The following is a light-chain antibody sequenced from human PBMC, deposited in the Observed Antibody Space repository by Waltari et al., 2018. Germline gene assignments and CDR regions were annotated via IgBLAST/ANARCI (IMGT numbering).Light chain of an antibody. CDR2: SNN. CDR3: AAWDDSLNGVV. V-gene: IGLV1-44*01. CDR1: SSNIGSNT. J-gene: IGLJ2*01. Sequence: QSVLTQPPSPSGTPGQRVTISCSGSSSNIGSNTVNWYQQLPGTAPKLLIFSNNRRPSGVPDRFSGSKSGSSASLAISGLRSEDEADYVCAAWDDSLNGVVFGGGTKLAVL.